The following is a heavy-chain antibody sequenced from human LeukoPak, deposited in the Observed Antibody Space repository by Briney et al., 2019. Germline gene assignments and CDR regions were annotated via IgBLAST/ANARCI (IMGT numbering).Heavy chain of an antibody. J-gene: IGHJ3*02. D-gene: IGHD3-10*01. V-gene: IGHV3-30*02. CDR3: AKDGAWFGELWLGDAFDT. Sequence: GGSLRLSCAASGLPLSRYGMHWLGQAPGKGLEWVAFIRYDECNKYYANSVKGRFTTSRDNSKKTLYLQMNSLRAEDTAVYYCAKDGAWFGELWLGDAFDTCGQGTMVTVSS. CDR2: IRYDECNK. CDR1: GLPLSRYG.